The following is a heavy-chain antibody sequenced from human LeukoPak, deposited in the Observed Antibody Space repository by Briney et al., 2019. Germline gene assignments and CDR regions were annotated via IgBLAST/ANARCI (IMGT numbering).Heavy chain of an antibody. J-gene: IGHJ5*02. CDR1: GGSISSGDYY. Sequence: SQTLSLSCAVSGGSISSGDYYWSWIRQPPGKGLEWIGYIYYSGSTYYNPSLKRRVTISVDTSKNQFSLKLSSVTAADTAVYYCARQGRRYGSGSYYRTWGQGTLVTVSS. D-gene: IGHD3-10*01. CDR3: ARQGRRYGSGSYYRT. V-gene: IGHV4-30-4*01. CDR2: IYYSGST.